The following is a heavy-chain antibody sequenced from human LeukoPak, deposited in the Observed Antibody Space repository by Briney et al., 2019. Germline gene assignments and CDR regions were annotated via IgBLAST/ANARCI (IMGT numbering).Heavy chain of an antibody. CDR3: AKAGTTVTTLSDY. CDR2: ISGSGGST. CDR1: GFTFSSYG. D-gene: IGHD4-17*01. V-gene: IGHV3-23*01. Sequence: GRSLRLSCAASGFTFSSYGMHWVRQAPGKGLEWVSAISGSGGSTYYADSVKGRFTISRDNSKNTLYLQMNSLRAEDTAVYYCAKAGTTVTTLSDYWGQGTLVTVSS. J-gene: IGHJ4*02.